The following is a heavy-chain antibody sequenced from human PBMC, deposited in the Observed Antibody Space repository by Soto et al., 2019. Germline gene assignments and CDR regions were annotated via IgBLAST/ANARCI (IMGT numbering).Heavy chain of an antibody. J-gene: IGHJ6*02. CDR1: GFTFSSYA. CDR2: ISGSGGST. D-gene: IGHD1-7*01. V-gene: IGHV3-23*01. CDR3: AKPRAGTTGYYYYGMDV. Sequence: GGSLRLSCAASGFTFSSYAMSWVRQAPGKGLEWVSAISGSGGSTYYADSVKGRFTISRDNSKNTLYLQMNSLRAEDMAVYYCAKPRAGTTGYYYYGMDVWGQGTTVTVSS.